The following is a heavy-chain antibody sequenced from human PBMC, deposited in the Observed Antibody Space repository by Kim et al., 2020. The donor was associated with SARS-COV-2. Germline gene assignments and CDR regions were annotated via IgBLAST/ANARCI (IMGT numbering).Heavy chain of an antibody. CDR2: IRWNSGSI. J-gene: IGHJ4*02. CDR1: GFTLGDYA. D-gene: IGHD3-3*02. CDR3: ESINSFDY. Sequence: GGSLRLSCAASGFTLGDYAMHWVRQAPGKGLEWVSGIRWNSGSIGYADSVKGRFTISRDNAKNSLYLQMNSLRAEDTALYYCESINSFDYWGQGTLVTVS. V-gene: IGHV3-9*01.